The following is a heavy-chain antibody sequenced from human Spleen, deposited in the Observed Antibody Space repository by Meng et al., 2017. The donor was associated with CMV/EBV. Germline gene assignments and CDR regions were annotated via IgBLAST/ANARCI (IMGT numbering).Heavy chain of an antibody. CDR3: ARDIYGDYWFDS. CDR1: GFTFSLYT. J-gene: IGHJ5*01. D-gene: IGHD4-17*01. V-gene: IGHV3-21*01. Sequence: GESLKISCTTSGFTFSLYTMTWVRQAPGKGLEWVSSISGSSSYIYYADSMKGRFTISRDNTKNSLYLQMNSLKVEDTAAYFCARDIYGDYWFDSWGQGALVTVSS. CDR2: ISGSSSYI.